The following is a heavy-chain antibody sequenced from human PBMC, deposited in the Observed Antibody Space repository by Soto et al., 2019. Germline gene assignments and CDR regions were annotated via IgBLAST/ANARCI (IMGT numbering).Heavy chain of an antibody. D-gene: IGHD3-10*01. V-gene: IGHV3-74*01. Sequence: EVQLVESGGGLVQPGGSLRLSCAASGFTFSTYWMHWVRQAPGKGLVWVARIRSDGSSTSYADSVKGRFTISRDNAKNTLYLQMSSLRVEDTAAFYCARELSGARTQTDAFDFWGQGTMVTVSS. J-gene: IGHJ3*01. CDR2: IRSDGSST. CDR1: GFTFSTYW. CDR3: ARELSGARTQTDAFDF.